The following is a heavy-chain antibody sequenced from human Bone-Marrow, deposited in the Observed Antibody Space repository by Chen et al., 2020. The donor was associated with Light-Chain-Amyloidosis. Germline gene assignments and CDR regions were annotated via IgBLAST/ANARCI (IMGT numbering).Heavy chain of an antibody. D-gene: IGHD5-12*01. CDR3: ARRRDGYNFDY. Sequence: EVQLEQSGPEVQKPGESLKISCKGPGYTFPNYWIGWVRQMPGKGLEWLGIIYPADYDARYSPAFEDQVTISADKSITTAYLQWRSRKASDTAMYYCARRRDGYNFDYWGQGTLVTVSS. V-gene: IGHV5-51*01. J-gene: IGHJ4*02. CDR1: GYTFPNYW. CDR2: IYPADYDA.